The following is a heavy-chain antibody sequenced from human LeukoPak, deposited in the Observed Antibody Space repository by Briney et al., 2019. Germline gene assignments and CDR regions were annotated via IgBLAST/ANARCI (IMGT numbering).Heavy chain of an antibody. Sequence: SETLSLTCAVYGGSFSGYYWSWIRQPPGKGLEWIGEINHSGSTNYNPSLKSRVTISVDTSKNQFSLKLSSVTAADTAVYYCARGRYYGSGSHYSPTSYMDVWGTGTTVSVSS. D-gene: IGHD3-10*01. CDR3: ARGRYYGSGSHYSPTSYMDV. CDR2: INHSGST. J-gene: IGHJ6*03. V-gene: IGHV4-34*01. CDR1: GGSFSGYY.